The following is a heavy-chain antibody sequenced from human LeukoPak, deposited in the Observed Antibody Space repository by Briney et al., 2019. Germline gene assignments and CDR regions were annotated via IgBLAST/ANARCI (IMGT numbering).Heavy chain of an antibody. CDR2: IYYSGST. J-gene: IGHJ6*03. V-gene: IGHV4-39*01. D-gene: IGHD2-2*02. Sequence: SETLSLTCTVSGGSISSSSYYWGWIRQPPGKGLEGIGSIYYSGSTYYNPSLKSRVTISVDTTKNQFSLKLSSVTAADTAVYYCARIVVVPAAINYYYMDVWGKGTTVTVSS. CDR3: ARIVVVPAAINYYYMDV. CDR1: GGSISSSSYY.